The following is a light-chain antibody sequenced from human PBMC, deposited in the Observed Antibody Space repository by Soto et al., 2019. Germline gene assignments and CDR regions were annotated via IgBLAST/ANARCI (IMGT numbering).Light chain of an antibody. J-gene: IGKJ3*01. Sequence: DIQMTQSPSSLSASIGDRVTITCRASQDINGRLNWYQQTRGRVPKLLVYNASSLVSGVPSRFAASGSETEFTLTIDSLQPDDFATYYCQQNNFYFGRGTKVDIK. CDR1: QDINGR. CDR2: NAS. V-gene: IGKV1-5*01. CDR3: QQNNFY.